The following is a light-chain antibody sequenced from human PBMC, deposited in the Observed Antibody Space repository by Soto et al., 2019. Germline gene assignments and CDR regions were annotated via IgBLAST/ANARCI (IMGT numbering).Light chain of an antibody. CDR1: QGISSY. Sequence: AIRMTQSPSSLSASTGDRVTITCRASQGISSYLAWYQQKPGKAPKLLIYAASTLPSGVLSRFSGSGSGTDFTLTISCLQSEDFSNYYCRRYYSYPLTFGPVTKVYI. CDR2: AAS. V-gene: IGKV1-8*01. CDR3: RRYYSYPLT. J-gene: IGKJ3*01.